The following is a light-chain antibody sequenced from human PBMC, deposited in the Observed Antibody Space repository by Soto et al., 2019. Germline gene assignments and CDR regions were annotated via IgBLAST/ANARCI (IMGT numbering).Light chain of an antibody. CDR2: DAS. Sequence: DIQMTQSPSTLSASVGDRVTITCRASQSISSWLAWYQQKPGKAPKLLIYDASSLESGVPSRFSGSGSGTEFTLTISSLQPDDFATYYCQQYNSYSRGVFTFGPGTKVDIK. J-gene: IGKJ3*01. CDR1: QSISSW. CDR3: QQYNSYSRGVFT. V-gene: IGKV1-5*01.